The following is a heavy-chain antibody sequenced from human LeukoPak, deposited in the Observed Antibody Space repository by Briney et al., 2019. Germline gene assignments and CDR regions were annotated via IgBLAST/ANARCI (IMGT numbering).Heavy chain of an antibody. CDR3: ARHEVGYCHGGSCPYYFDY. D-gene: IGHD2-15*01. J-gene: IGHJ4*02. V-gene: IGHV4-59*08. Sequence: SETLSLTCTVSGGSISSYYWSWIRQPPGMGLEWIAYIYYSGNTRYNPSLQCRVTISVDTSKNQFSLKLNSVTAADTAVYYCARHEVGYCHGGSCPYYFDYWGQGTLVTVSS. CDR2: IYYSGNT. CDR1: GGSISSYY.